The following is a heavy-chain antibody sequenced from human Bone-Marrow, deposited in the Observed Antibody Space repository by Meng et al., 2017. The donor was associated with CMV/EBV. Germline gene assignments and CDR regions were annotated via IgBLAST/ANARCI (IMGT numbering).Heavy chain of an antibody. CDR3: ARGGDPRFDY. J-gene: IGHJ4*02. CDR1: VYTFTGYY. V-gene: IGHV1-2*02. Sequence: GQRVESGVEVKKPGALVKAACESSVYTFTGYYMHWVRRAPGQGLEWMRWINPNSGGTNYAQKFQGRVTMTRDTSISTVYMELSRLRSDDTAVYYCARGGDPRFDYWGQGTLVTVSS. CDR2: INPNSGGT.